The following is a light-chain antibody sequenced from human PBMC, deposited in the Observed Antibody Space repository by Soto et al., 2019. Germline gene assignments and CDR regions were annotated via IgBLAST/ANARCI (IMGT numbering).Light chain of an antibody. Sequence: QSALTQPASVSGSPGQSITISCTGNSSDGGGYNYVSWYQQHPSKAPKLMIYEVSNRPSGVSNRFSGSKSGNTASLTISGLQAEDEADYYCSSYTSSSTLVFGTGTKVTVL. CDR1: SSDGGGYNY. CDR2: EVS. V-gene: IGLV2-14*01. CDR3: SSYTSSSTLV. J-gene: IGLJ1*01.